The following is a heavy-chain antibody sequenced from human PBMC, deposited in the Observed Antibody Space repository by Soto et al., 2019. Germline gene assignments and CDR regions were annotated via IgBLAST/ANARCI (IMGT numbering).Heavy chain of an antibody. CDR1: GYTFTNYD. CDR3: ARGRFRRTWFDP. D-gene: IGHD3-16*01. Sequence: QVQLVQSGAEVKKPGASVKVSCKASGYTFTNYDIHWVRQATGQGLEWMGWMNPDSGNTGQSKQFQGRVTMTRDTSISTAYMEMSSLRSDGTAVYYCARGRFRRTWFDPWGQGTLVTVSS. V-gene: IGHV1-8*01. CDR2: MNPDSGNT. J-gene: IGHJ5*02.